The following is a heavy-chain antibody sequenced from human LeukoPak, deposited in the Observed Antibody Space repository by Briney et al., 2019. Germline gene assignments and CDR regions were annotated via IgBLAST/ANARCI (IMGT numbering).Heavy chain of an antibody. V-gene: IGHV1-8*01. D-gene: IGHD3-9*01. CDR1: GYAFTSYD. J-gene: IGHJ3*02. Sequence: ASVKVSCKASGYAFTSYDIKWVREATGQGLEWMGWMNPNSGNTGYAQKFQGRVTMTRNTSISTAYMELSSLRSEDTAVYYCARGVLRYFDLNAFDIWGQGTMVTVSS. CDR3: ARGVLRYFDLNAFDI. CDR2: MNPNSGNT.